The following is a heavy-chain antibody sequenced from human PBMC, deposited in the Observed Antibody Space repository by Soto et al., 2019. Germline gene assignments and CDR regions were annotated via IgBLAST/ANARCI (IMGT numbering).Heavy chain of an antibody. J-gene: IGHJ4*02. CDR1: GGSTSGYY. V-gene: IGHV4-59*01. Sequence: SETLSLTCSVSGGSTSGYYWSWIRKSPEKRLDWIGYIYYRGHTNYNPSLKSRVTMSVDTSKNQFSLRLNSVTAADTAVYYCARVHGSMGQEFFFDYWGLGTLVTVSS. CDR3: ARVHGSMGQEFFFDY. D-gene: IGHD3-10*01. CDR2: IYYRGHT.